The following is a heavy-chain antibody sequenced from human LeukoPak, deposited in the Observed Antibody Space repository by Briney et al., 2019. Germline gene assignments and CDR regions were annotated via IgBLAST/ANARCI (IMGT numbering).Heavy chain of an antibody. CDR1: GFTFSSYG. D-gene: IGHD4-17*01. CDR2: ISYDGSNK. CDR3: ATTVTEGNDY. V-gene: IGHV3-30*03. Sequence: GGSLRPSCAASGFTFSSYGMHWVRQAPGKGLEWVAVISYDGSNKYYADSVKGRFTISRDNSKNTLYLQMNSLRAEDTAVYYCATTVTEGNDYWGQGTLVTVSS. J-gene: IGHJ4*02.